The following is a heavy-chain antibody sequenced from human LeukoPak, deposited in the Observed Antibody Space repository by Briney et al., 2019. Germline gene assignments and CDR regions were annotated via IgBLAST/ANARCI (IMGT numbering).Heavy chain of an antibody. CDR1: GYTFTGYY. Sequence: GASVKVSCKASGYTFTGYYMHWVRQAPGQGLEWMGWINPNSGGTNYAQTFQGRVTMTRDTSISTAYMELSRLRSDDTAVYYCARDINGKRRYYDSSGYFSGGSVYWGQGTLVTVSS. D-gene: IGHD3-22*01. V-gene: IGHV1-2*02. CDR3: ARDINGKRRYYDSSGYFSGGSVY. J-gene: IGHJ4*02. CDR2: INPNSGGT.